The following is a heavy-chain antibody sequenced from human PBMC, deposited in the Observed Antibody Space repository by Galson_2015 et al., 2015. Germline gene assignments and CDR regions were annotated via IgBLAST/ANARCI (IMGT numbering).Heavy chain of an antibody. CDR2: INPSGGST. D-gene: IGHD3-16*01. Sequence: SVKVSCKASGYTFTNYYMHWVRQAPGQGLELMGLINPSGGSTSHAQKFQGRVTMTRDTSTSTVYMELSSLRSEDTAVYYCAREGTVMPNEGAFDVWGQGTTVTVSS. CDR3: AREGTVMPNEGAFDV. V-gene: IGHV1-46*01. CDR1: GYTFTNYY. J-gene: IGHJ3*01.